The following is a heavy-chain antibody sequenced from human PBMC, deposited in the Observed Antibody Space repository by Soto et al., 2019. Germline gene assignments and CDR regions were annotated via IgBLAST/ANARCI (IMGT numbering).Heavy chain of an antibody. J-gene: IGHJ6*02. CDR2: IKHDGSEK. V-gene: IGHV3-7*01. D-gene: IGHD2-15*01. Sequence: WSAAAYSLSSSWSSCARQNPGKELEWVATIKHDGSEKYYVDSVKGRFTIVRDNAKNSLYLQMNSLRAEDTAVYYCARDFSAAVVGGPMDVLDQGTTVAVSS. CDR1: AYSLSSSW. CDR3: ARDFSAAVVGGPMDV.